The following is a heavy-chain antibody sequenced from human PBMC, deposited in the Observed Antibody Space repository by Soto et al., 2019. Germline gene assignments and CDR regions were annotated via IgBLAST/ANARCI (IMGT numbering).Heavy chain of an antibody. CDR2: XTTSSXYT. CDR1: GFTFGDYY. J-gene: IGHJ4*02. V-gene: IGHV3-11*05. D-gene: IGHD1-7*01. Sequence: PGXSLRLSCAASGFTFGDYYMSWIRQAPGKGLEWVSSXTTSSXYTNSADSVKGXFTISRDXXRNSLYLKMISLRAEDKAVYYCARVTGTYQFDYWGKGTLVTVSS. CDR3: ARVTGTYQFDY.